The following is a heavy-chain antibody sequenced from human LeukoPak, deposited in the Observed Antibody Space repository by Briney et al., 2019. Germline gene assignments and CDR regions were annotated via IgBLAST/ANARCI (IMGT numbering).Heavy chain of an antibody. Sequence: GGSLRLSCAASGFTFSSYDMHWVRQATGKGLEWVSAIGTAGDTYYPGSVKGRFTISRENAKNSLYLQMNSLRAGDTAAYYCAREAYYYDSSGYYPYFDYWGQGTLVTVSS. CDR1: GFTFSSYD. J-gene: IGHJ4*02. V-gene: IGHV3-13*04. D-gene: IGHD3-22*01. CDR2: IGTAGDT. CDR3: AREAYYYDSSGYYPYFDY.